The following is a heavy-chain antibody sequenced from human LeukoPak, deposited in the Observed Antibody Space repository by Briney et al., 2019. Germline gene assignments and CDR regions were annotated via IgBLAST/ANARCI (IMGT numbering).Heavy chain of an antibody. V-gene: IGHV1-2*02. CDR1: GYTFTGYY. Sequence: ASVKVSCKASGYTFTGYYMHWVRQAPGQGLEWMGWINPNSGGTNYAQKFQGRVTMTRDTSTSTVYMELSSLRSEDTAVYYCAVSVGVVPAATGGGLGYWGQGTLVTVSS. D-gene: IGHD2-2*01. J-gene: IGHJ4*02. CDR3: AVSVGVVPAATGGGLGY. CDR2: INPNSGGT.